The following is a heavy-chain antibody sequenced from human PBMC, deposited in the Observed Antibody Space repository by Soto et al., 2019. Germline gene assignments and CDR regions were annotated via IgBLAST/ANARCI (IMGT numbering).Heavy chain of an antibody. Sequence: ASVKVSCKASGYTFTSYGISWVRQAPGQGLEWMGWISAYNGNTNYAQKLQGRVTMTTDTSTGTAYMELRSLRSDDTAVYYCARDLGYSNYGSWFDPWGQGTLVTVSS. J-gene: IGHJ5*02. D-gene: IGHD4-4*01. CDR2: ISAYNGNT. CDR1: GYTFTSYG. V-gene: IGHV1-18*01. CDR3: ARDLGYSNYGSWFDP.